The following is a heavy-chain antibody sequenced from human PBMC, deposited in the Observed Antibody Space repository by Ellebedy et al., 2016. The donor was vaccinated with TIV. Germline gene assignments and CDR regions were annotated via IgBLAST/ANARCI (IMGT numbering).Heavy chain of an antibody. CDR2: ISSDSTAI. D-gene: IGHD5-24*01. CDR1: GFAFSTYT. CDR3: VRWLQSYFDY. V-gene: IGHV3-48*04. Sequence: GESLKISCVASGFAFSTYTMTWVRQAPGKGLEWVSYISSDSTAIKYVDSVKGRFTISRDNAENSLFLQMQRLRPEDTAVYYWVRWLQSYFDYWGQGTLVNVSS. J-gene: IGHJ4*02.